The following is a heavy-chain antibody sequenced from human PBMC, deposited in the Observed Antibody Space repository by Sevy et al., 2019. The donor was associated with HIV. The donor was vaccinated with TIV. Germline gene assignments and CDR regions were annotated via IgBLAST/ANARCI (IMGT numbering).Heavy chain of an antibody. Sequence: GGSLRLSCAASGFTFSSAWMTWVRQAPGKGLEWVGRIKSKINGETTDYAAPLKGRFTISRDDSKNMLYLQMNSLKTEDTAVYYCTTHLLGRSSGWHNGYWGQGTLVTVSS. CDR2: IKSKINGETT. CDR3: TTHLLGRSSGWHNGY. V-gene: IGHV3-15*07. D-gene: IGHD6-19*01. J-gene: IGHJ4*02. CDR1: GFTFSSAW.